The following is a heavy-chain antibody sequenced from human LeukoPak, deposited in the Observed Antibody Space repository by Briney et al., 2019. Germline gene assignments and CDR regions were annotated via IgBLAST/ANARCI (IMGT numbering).Heavy chain of an antibody. CDR1: GYTFTNYY. CDR2: INPSGGST. Sequence: GASVKVSCKASGYTFTNYYMHWVRQAPRQGLEWMGMINPSGGSTSYAQKFQGRVTMTRDMSTSTVYVELSSLRSEDTAVYYCARGARGTTGCFPDYWGPGTLVAVTS. D-gene: IGHD2-2*01. V-gene: IGHV1-46*01. J-gene: IGHJ4*02. CDR3: ARGARGTTGCFPDY.